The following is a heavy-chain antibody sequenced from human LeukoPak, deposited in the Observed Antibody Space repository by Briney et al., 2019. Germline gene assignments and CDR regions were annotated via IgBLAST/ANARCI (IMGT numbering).Heavy chain of an antibody. CDR1: GGSISSYY. Sequence: SETLSLTCTVSGGSISSYYWSWIRQPPGKGLEWIGEINHSGSTNYNPSLKSRVTISVDTSKNQFSLKLSSVTAADTAVYYCARRVQWLGPYYYYYMDVWGKGTTVTISS. CDR2: INHSGST. CDR3: ARRVQWLGPYYYYYMDV. J-gene: IGHJ6*03. V-gene: IGHV4-34*01. D-gene: IGHD6-19*01.